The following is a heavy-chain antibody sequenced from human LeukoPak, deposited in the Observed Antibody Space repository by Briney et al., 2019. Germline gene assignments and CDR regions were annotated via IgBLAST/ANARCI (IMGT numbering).Heavy chain of an antibody. Sequence: PSETLSLTCAVYGGSFSGYYWSWIRQPPGKGLEWIGEINDSGSTNYNPSLKSRVTISVDTSKNQFSLKLSSVTAADTAVYYCARGVAAAGDYWGQGTLVTVSS. CDR2: INDSGST. V-gene: IGHV4-34*01. CDR1: GGSFSGYY. D-gene: IGHD6-13*01. CDR3: ARGVAAAGDY. J-gene: IGHJ4*02.